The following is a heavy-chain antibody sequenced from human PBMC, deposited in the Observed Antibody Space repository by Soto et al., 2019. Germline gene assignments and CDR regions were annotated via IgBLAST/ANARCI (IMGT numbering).Heavy chain of an antibody. J-gene: IGHJ5*02. CDR3: ARNPYVRGNYYLFDP. D-gene: IGHD3-22*01. V-gene: IGHV4-4*07. CDR2: IYIRGTT. CDR1: GASIRSYF. Sequence: LSLTCSVSGASIRSYFWSWVRQPAGQGLEWIGHIYIRGTTSYNPSLEGRVTLSLDTSQNQVSLVVTSVTAADTAAYYCARNPYVRGNYYLFDPWGPGTLVTVSS.